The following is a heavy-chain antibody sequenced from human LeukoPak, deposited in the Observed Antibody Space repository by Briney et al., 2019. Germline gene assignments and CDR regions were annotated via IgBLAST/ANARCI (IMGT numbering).Heavy chain of an antibody. CDR1: GGSFSGYY. CDR2: INHSGST. CDR3: ARGEGGASIF. Sequence: NSSETLSLTCAVYGGSFSGYYWSWIRQPPGKGLEWIGEINHSGSTSYNPSLKSRVTMSVDTSKNQFSLKLSSVTAADTAVYYCARGEGGASIFWGQGTLVTVSS. D-gene: IGHD1-26*01. J-gene: IGHJ4*02. V-gene: IGHV4-34*01.